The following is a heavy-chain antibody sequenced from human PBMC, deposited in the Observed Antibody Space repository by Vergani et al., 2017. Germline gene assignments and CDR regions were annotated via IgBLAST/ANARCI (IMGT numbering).Heavy chain of an antibody. V-gene: IGHV3-48*03. J-gene: IGHJ3*02. CDR3: AGFYYYDSSGYSPAVDAFDI. Sequence: EVQLVESGGGLVQPGGSLRLSCAASGFTFSSYEMNWVRQAPGKGLEWVSYIRSSGRTIYYADSVKGRFTISRDNAKNSLYLQMNSLRAEDTAVYYCAGFYYYDSSGYSPAVDAFDIWGQGTMVTVSS. D-gene: IGHD3-22*01. CDR1: GFTFSSYE. CDR2: IRSSGRTI.